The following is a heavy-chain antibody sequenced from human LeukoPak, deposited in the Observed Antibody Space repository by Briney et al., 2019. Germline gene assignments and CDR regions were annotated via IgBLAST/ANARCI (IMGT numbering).Heavy chain of an antibody. CDR1: GYTFTGYY. CDR3: ARAQNCGGDCYLPYYYYYYMDV. D-gene: IGHD2-21*01. CDR2: INPNSCGT. J-gene: IGHJ6*03. V-gene: IGHV1-2*02. Sequence: GASVKVSCKASGYTFTGYYMHWVRQAPGQGLEWMGWINPNSCGTNYAQKFQGRVTMTRDTSISTAYMELSRLRSDDTAVYYCARAQNCGGDCYLPYYYYYYMDVWGKGTTVTVSS.